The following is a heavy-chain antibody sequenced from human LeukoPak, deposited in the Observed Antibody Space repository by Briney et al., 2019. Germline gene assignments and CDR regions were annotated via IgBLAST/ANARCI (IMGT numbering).Heavy chain of an antibody. Sequence: GGSLRLSCAASGFTFSIYAMSWVRQAPGKGLEWVSAISGSGGSTYYADSVKSRFTISRDNSKNTLYLQMNSLRAEDTAVYYGARDSSSWYFSGDAFDIWGQGTMVTVSS. CDR3: ARDSSSWYFSGDAFDI. D-gene: IGHD6-13*01. CDR1: GFTFSIYA. CDR2: ISGSGGST. J-gene: IGHJ3*02. V-gene: IGHV3-23*01.